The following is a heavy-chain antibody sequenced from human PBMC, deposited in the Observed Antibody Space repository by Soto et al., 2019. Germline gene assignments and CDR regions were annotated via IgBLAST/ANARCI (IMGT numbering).Heavy chain of an antibody. V-gene: IGHV4-30-4*01. J-gene: IGHJ4*02. CDR1: GGSISSGDYY. CDR3: ARVGGFGATTIDY. D-gene: IGHD3-10*01. Sequence: QVQLQESGPGLVKPSQTLSLTCTVSGGSISSGDYYWSWIRQPPGKGLEWIGYIYYSGSTYYNPSLKSRVTISVDTSKNQFSLKLRSVTAADTAVYYCARVGGFGATTIDYWGQGTLVPVSS. CDR2: IYYSGST.